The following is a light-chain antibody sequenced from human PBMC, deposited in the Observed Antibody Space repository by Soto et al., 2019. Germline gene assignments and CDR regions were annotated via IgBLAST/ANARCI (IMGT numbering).Light chain of an antibody. CDR3: QHYGDSLWT. CDR2: GAS. J-gene: IGKJ1*01. Sequence: EIVLTQSPGTLSLSPGDRATLSCRASQSVSSNYLAWYQQQKPGQAPRLLIYGASTRATGVPDRFSGSGSGTDFSLAISRLEPEDFAVYYCQHYGDSLWTFGQGTKVDIK. CDR1: QSVSSNY. V-gene: IGKV3-20*01.